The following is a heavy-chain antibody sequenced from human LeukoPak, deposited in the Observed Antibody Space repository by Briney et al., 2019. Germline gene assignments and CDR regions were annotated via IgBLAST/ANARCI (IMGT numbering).Heavy chain of an antibody. D-gene: IGHD6-19*01. J-gene: IGHJ5*02. Sequence: SETLSLTCAVYGGSFRGYYWSWIRQPPGKGLEWIGEINHSGSTNYNPSLKSRVTISVDTSKNQSSLKLSSVTAADTAVYYCARMRGSGWLEIYNWFDPWGQGTLVTVSS. CDR1: GGSFRGYY. CDR2: INHSGST. CDR3: ARMRGSGWLEIYNWFDP. V-gene: IGHV4-34*01.